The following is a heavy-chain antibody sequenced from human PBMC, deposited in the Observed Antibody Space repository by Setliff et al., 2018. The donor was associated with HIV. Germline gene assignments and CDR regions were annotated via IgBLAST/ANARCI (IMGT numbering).Heavy chain of an antibody. CDR2: IFYGGTV. V-gene: IGHV4-39*07. Sequence: SETLSLTCTVSPESISSNNYYWAWIRQPPGKGLEWIGCIFYGGTVYHSGRMYFNPSLKSRFTISVDTSKNQFSVRLSSVSAADTAVYFCARGGGPDTNFDLWGQGTLVTVSS. CDR1: PESISSNNYY. CDR3: ARGGGPDTNFDL. J-gene: IGHJ4*02. D-gene: IGHD5-18*01.